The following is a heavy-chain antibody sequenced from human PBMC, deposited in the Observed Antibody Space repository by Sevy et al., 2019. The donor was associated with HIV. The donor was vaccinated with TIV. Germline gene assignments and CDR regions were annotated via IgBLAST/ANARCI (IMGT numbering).Heavy chain of an antibody. CDR1: GFTFSGSA. V-gene: IGHV3-73*01. CDR3: TTGFTYYYGSGSTHASNYYYYGMDV. D-gene: IGHD3-10*01. Sequence: GGSLRLSCAASGFTFSGSAMHWVRQASGKGLEWVGRIRSKANSYATAYAASGKGRFTISRDDSKNTAYLQMNSLKTEDTAVYYCTTGFTYYYGSGSTHASNYYYYGMDVWGQGTTVTVSS. J-gene: IGHJ6*02. CDR2: IRSKANSYAT.